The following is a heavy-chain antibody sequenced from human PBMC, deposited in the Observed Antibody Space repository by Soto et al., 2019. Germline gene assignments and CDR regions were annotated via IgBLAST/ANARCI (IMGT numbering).Heavy chain of an antibody. CDR2: MNPNSGNT. J-gene: IGHJ5*02. Sequence: ASVKVSCKASGYTFTSYDINWVRQATGQGLEWMGWMNPNSGNTGYAQKFQGRVTMTRNTSISTAYMELSSLRAEDTAVYYCAKDEYDYSNYAGPNWFDPWGQGTLVTVSS. CDR3: AKDEYDYSNYAGPNWFDP. D-gene: IGHD4-4*01. CDR1: GYTFTSYD. V-gene: IGHV1-8*01.